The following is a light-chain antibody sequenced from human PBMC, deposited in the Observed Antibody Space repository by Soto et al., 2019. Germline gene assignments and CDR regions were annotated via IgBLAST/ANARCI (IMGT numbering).Light chain of an antibody. Sequence: QSALTQPASVSGSPGQSITISCTGTSSDVGGYNYVSWYQQHPGKAPKLMIYDVSNRLSVVSNRFSGSKSGNTASLTISGLQAEDEADYYCSAYTSSSTLVFGTGTKVTVL. V-gene: IGLV2-14*01. CDR1: SSDVGGYNY. CDR2: DVS. J-gene: IGLJ1*01. CDR3: SAYTSSSTLV.